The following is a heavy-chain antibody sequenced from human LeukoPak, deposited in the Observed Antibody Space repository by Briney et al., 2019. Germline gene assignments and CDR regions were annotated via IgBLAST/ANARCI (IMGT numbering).Heavy chain of an antibody. CDR3: ARAGDYARFDY. D-gene: IGHD4-17*01. CDR1: GGSFSGYY. CDR2: INHNGST. V-gene: IGHV4-34*01. J-gene: IGHJ4*02. Sequence: PSETLSLTCAVYGGSFSGYYWSWVRQPPGEGLEWIGEINHNGSTNYNPSLKSRVTISVDTSKTQFSLKLSSVTAADTAVYYCARAGDYARFDYWGQGTLVTVSS.